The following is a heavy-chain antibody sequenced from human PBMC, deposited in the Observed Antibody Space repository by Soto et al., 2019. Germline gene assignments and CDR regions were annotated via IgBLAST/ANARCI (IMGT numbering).Heavy chain of an antibody. CDR1: GYIFVSYG. Sequence: QVQLVQSATEVMQPGASVKVSCKASGYIFVSYGISWVRQAPGQGLEWMGWISAYNGNTNYAQKVQGRATMTRETAARTIYRELRSLTSDDTAGYYCARGHSGSGFPYYSFDRWGQGTTVTVSS. D-gene: IGHD1-26*01. CDR2: ISAYNGNT. V-gene: IGHV1-18*01. J-gene: IGHJ6*02. CDR3: ARGHSGSGFPYYSFDR.